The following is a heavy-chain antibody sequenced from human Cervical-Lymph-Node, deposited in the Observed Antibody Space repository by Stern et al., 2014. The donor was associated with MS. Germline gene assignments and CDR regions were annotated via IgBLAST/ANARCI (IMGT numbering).Heavy chain of an antibody. V-gene: IGHV4-31*03. Sequence: QVQLQESGPGLVKPSQTVSLTCTVSGGSINSGLHYWYWIRQPPGKGLEXIGYISYSGSTNYNPSLKSRVAISVDTSQKQFSLKLTSVNVADTAVYYCARDGGFSSPDHNYGMDVWGQGTTVTVSS. CDR2: ISYSGST. CDR3: ARDGGFSSPDHNYGMDV. J-gene: IGHJ6*02. CDR1: GGSINSGLHY. D-gene: IGHD5-18*01.